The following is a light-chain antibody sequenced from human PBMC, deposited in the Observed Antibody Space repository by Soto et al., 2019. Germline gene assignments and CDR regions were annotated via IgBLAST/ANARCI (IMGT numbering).Light chain of an antibody. CDR2: RTT. Sequence: QSVLTQPPSASGAPGQRVTISCSGGSSNIGTNYVYWYQHLPGMAPKLLIYRTTQRPSGIPDRFSASESGTSASLAISGLRSEDEADYYCAGWDNILSGHYVFGTGTKVTVL. J-gene: IGLJ1*01. CDR1: SSNIGTNY. V-gene: IGLV1-47*01. CDR3: AGWDNILSGHYV.